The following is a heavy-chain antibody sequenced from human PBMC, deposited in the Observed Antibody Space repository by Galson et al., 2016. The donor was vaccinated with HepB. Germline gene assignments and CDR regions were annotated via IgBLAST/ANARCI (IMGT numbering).Heavy chain of an antibody. CDR3: ARGRYYYDSSGYYYDAFDI. J-gene: IGHJ3*02. CDR1: GFTFSTYG. Sequence: SLRLSCAASGFTFSTYGMHWFRQAPGKGLEWVALISYDGSKEEFGDSVKGRFAISRDNSKTTLYLQMNSVRPEDTAVYFCARGRYYYDSSGYYYDAFDIWGQGTVVTVSS. V-gene: IGHV3-30*03. CDR2: ISYDGSKE. D-gene: IGHD3-22*01.